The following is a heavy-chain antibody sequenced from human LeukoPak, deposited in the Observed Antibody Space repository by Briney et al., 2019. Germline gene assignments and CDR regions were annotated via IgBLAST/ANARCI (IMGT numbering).Heavy chain of an antibody. V-gene: IGHV5-51*01. CDR1: GYSFTSYW. J-gene: IGHJ4*02. CDR2: IYPGDSDT. Sequence: GESLKISCKGSGYSFTSYWIGWVRQMPGKGLEWMGIIYPGDSDTRYSPSFQGQVTISADKSISTAYLQWSSLKASDTAMYYCARHFLGPFQPTSYFDYWGQGTLVTVSS. D-gene: IGHD3-16*01. CDR3: ARHFLGPFQPTSYFDY.